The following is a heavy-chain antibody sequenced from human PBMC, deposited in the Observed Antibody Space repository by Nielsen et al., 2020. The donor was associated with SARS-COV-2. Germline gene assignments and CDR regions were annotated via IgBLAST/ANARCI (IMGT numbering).Heavy chain of an antibody. CDR1: GFTFSDYY. V-gene: IGHV3-11*06. J-gene: IGHJ4*02. Sequence: GGSLRLSCAASGFTFSDYYMSWIRQAPGKGLEWVSYISSSSYTNYADSVKGRFTISRDNAKNSLYLQMNSLRAEDTAVYYCARGIIGSLTPYDYWGQGTLVTVSS. CDR2: ISSSSYT. D-gene: IGHD1-26*01. CDR3: ARGIIGSLTPYDY.